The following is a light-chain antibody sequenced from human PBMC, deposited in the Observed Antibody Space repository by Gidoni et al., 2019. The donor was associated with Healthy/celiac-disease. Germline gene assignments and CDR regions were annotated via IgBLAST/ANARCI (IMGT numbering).Light chain of an antibody. CDR1: QSVSSY. CDR2: YSS. J-gene: IGKJ2*01. CDR3: QQSSL. Sequence: ETVLPQSPATLSLSPGQRATLSCRASQSVSSYLAWYQQKPGQAPRLLIYYSSNRATGIPVRFSGSGSGTDFTLPISSLEPEDFAVQYCQQSSLFGQGTKMEIK. V-gene: IGKV3-11*01.